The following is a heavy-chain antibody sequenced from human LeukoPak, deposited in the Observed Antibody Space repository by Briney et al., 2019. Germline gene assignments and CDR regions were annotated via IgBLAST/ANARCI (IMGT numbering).Heavy chain of an antibody. J-gene: IGHJ4*02. CDR1: GFTFSNYW. V-gene: IGHV3-7*01. CDR3: AKNHYGSGTSLGY. Sequence: GGSLRLSCAASGFTFSNYWMTWVRQAPGKGLEWVANIKYDGSEKYYVDSVKGRFTISRDNAKNSLSLQMNSLRAEDTAVYYCAKNHYGSGTSLGYWGQGTLVTVSS. D-gene: IGHD3-10*01. CDR2: IKYDGSEK.